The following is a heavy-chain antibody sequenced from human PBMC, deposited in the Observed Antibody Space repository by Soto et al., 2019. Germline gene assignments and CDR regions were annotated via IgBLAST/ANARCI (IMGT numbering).Heavy chain of an antibody. CDR1: GYSISSGYY. D-gene: IGHD3-16*02. CDR3: ARVRYDGYFDY. J-gene: IGHJ4*02. CDR2: IYHSGST. Sequence: KPSETLSLTCAVSGYSISSGYYWGWIRQPPGKGLEWIGSIYHSGSTYYNPSLKSRVTISVDTSKNQFSLKLSSVTAADTAVYYCARVRYDGYFDYWGQGTLVTSPQ. V-gene: IGHV4-38-2*01.